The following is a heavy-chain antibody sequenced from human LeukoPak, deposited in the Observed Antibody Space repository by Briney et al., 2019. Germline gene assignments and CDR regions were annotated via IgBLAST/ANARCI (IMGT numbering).Heavy chain of an antibody. V-gene: IGHV4-34*01. J-gene: IGHJ4*02. CDR3: ASSPSTTVVTRYFDY. CDR2: INHSGST. CDR1: GGSFSGYY. D-gene: IGHD4-23*01. Sequence: PSETLSPTCAVYGGSFSGYYWSWIRQPPGKGLEWIGEINHSGSTNYNPSLKSRVTISVDTSKNQFSLKLSSVTAADTAVYYCASSPSTTVVTRYFDYWGQGTLVTVSS.